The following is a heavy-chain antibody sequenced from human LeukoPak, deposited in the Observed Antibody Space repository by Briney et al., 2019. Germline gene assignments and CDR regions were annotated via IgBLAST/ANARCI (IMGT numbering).Heavy chain of an antibody. V-gene: IGHV3-66*02. CDR3: ARSGIQLWGFDY. CDR2: IYSGGST. Sequence: GGSLRLSCAASGFTFSSNYMSWVRQAPGKGLEWVSVIYSGGSTYYADSVKGRFTISRDNSKNTLYLQMNSLRAEDTAVYYCARSGIQLWGFDYWGQGTLVTVSS. D-gene: IGHD5-18*01. CDR1: GFTFSSNY. J-gene: IGHJ4*02.